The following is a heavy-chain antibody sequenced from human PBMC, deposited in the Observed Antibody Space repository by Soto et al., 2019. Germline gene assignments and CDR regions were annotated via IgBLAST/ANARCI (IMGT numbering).Heavy chain of an antibody. Sequence: EVQLVESGGGLVKPGGSLRLSCAASGFTFSSYSMNWVRPAPGKGLEWVSSISSSSSYIYYADSVKGRFTISRDNAKNSLYLQMNSLRAEDTAVYYCARDGGYDSPPFDYWGQGTLVTVSS. CDR2: ISSSSSYI. J-gene: IGHJ4*02. CDR1: GFTFSSYS. V-gene: IGHV3-21*01. CDR3: ARDGGYDSPPFDY. D-gene: IGHD5-12*01.